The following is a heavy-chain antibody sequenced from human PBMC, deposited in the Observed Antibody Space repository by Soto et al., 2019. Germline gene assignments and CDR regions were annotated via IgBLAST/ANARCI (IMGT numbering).Heavy chain of an antibody. CDR2: ISYDGSHK. V-gene: IGHV3-30*03. D-gene: IGHD2-21*02. CDR1: GFTVSSYG. CDR3: ARAVGHIVVVTHTRSYGMDV. J-gene: IGHJ6*02. Sequence: GGSLRLSCAASGFTVSSYGIHWVRQPPGKGLEWVAVISYDGSHKFYADSVKGRFTLSRDVSKGTLYLQMNSLRAEDTAVYYCARAVGHIVVVTHTRSYGMDVWGQGTTVTVSS.